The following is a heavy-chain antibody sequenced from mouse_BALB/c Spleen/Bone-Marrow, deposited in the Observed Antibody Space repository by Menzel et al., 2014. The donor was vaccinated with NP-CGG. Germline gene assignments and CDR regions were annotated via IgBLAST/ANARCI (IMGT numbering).Heavy chain of an antibody. CDR3: VRQNYDYAWFAY. CDR2: IRSKSNNYAT. CDR1: GLTFNTYA. V-gene: IGHV10-1*02. Sequence: EVKLMESGGGLVQPKGSLKLSCAASGLTFNTYAMNWVRQAPGKGLESVARIRSKSNNYATYYADSVKDRFTISRDDSQSMLYLQMNNLKTEDTAMYYCVRQNYDYAWFAYWGQGTLVTVSA. J-gene: IGHJ3*01. D-gene: IGHD2-4*01.